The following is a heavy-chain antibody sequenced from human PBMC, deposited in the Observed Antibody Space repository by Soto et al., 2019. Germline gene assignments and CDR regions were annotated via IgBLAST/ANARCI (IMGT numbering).Heavy chain of an antibody. CDR2: IYYSGYT. CDR3: AIHNGSLYVGYFYVLSV. CDR1: GGSISSSSYY. J-gene: IGHJ6*02. V-gene: IGHV4-39*01. Sequence: SETLSLTCTVSGGSISSSSYYWGRLRQPQGKGLEWIGSIYYSGYTYYNPSLKSRVTISVDTSKNQFSLKLSSVTAADTAVYYCAIHNGSLYVGYFYVLSVWGQGTTVTVSS. D-gene: IGHD2-2*02.